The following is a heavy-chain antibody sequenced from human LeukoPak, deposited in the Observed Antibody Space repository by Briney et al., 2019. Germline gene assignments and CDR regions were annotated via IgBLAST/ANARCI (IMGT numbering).Heavy chain of an antibody. J-gene: IGHJ4*02. D-gene: IGHD3-10*01. Sequence: GRSLRLSCAASGFTFSSYGMHWVRQAPGKGLEWVSVISYDGSNKYYADSVKGRFTISRDNSKNTLYLQMNSLRAEDTAVYYCAKDRRGVQYYYGSGSYFPNWGQGTLVTVSS. V-gene: IGHV3-30*18. CDR3: AKDRRGVQYYYGSGSYFPN. CDR1: GFTFSSYG. CDR2: ISYDGSNK.